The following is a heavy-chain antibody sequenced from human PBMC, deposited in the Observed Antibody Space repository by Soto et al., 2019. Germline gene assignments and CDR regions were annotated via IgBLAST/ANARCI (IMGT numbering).Heavy chain of an antibody. CDR1: GGSVSSGSYY. D-gene: IGHD3-22*01. V-gene: IGHV4-61*01. Sequence: PSETLSLTCTVSGGSVSSGSYYWSWIRQPPGKGLEWIGYIYYSGSTNYNPSLKSRVTISVDTSKNQFSLKLSSVTAADTAVYYCARDRYYYDSSGYYPFFDYWGQGTLVTVSS. CDR3: ARDRYYYDSSGYYPFFDY. J-gene: IGHJ4*02. CDR2: IYYSGST.